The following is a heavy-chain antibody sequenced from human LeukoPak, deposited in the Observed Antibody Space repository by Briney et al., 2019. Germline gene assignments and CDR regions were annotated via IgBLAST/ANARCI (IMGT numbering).Heavy chain of an antibody. D-gene: IGHD6-19*01. CDR3: ARSVAGTYYYYYMDV. V-gene: IGHV3-64*01. J-gene: IGHJ6*03. CDR2: ISSNGGST. Sequence: GGSLRLSCAASGFTFSSYAMHWVRQAPGKGLEYVSAISSNGGSTYCANSVKGRFTISRDNSKNTLYLQMGSLRAEDMAVYYCARSVAGTYYYYYMDVWGKGTTVTVSS. CDR1: GFTFSSYA.